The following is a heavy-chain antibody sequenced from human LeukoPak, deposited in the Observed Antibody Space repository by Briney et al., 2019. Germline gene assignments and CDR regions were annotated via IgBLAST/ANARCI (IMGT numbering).Heavy chain of an antibody. CDR2: ISAYNGNT. Sequence: ASVTVSCKASGYTFTSYGISWVRQAPGQGLEWMGWISAYNGNTNYAQKLQGRVTMTTDTSTSTAYMELRSLRSDDTAVYYCARDVYCSSTSCYLGSAGYWGQGTLVTVSS. J-gene: IGHJ4*02. CDR1: GYTFTSYG. CDR3: ARDVYCSSTSCYLGSAGY. D-gene: IGHD2-2*01. V-gene: IGHV1-18*01.